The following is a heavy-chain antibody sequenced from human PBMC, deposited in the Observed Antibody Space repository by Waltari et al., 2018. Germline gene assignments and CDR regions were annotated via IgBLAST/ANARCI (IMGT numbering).Heavy chain of an antibody. CDR2: IKSKTNGGTA. J-gene: IGHJ5*02. CDR3: VGSRNHDWFDP. CDR1: GSNSDDPS. Sequence: EVQIAGSEEGSVNTGGFLSLSCTATGSNSDDPSMTWLRQAPGKGLEWVGRIKSKTNGGTADYAAPVKGRFTISRDDSKNMVYLQMNSLKTEDTAVYYCVGSRNHDWFDPCGQGTLVTVSS. V-gene: IGHV3-15*01. D-gene: IGHD3-10*01.